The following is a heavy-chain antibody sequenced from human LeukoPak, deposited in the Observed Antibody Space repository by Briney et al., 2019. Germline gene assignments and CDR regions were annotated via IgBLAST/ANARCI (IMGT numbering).Heavy chain of an antibody. CDR1: GFTFCTYS. V-gene: IGHV3-48*04. J-gene: IGHJ6*03. D-gene: IGHD3-3*01. CDR3: ARAITIFEGYYYYYMDV. Sequence: GGSLRLSCATSGFTFCTYSMNWVRQAPGKGLEWVSYISVSSSTIYYADSVKGRFTISRDDAKNSLYLQMNSLRAEDTAVYYCARAITIFEGYYYYYMDVWGKGTTVTVSS. CDR2: ISVSSSTI.